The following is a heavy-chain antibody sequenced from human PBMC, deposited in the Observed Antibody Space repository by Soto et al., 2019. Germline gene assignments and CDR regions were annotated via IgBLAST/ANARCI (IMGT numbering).Heavy chain of an antibody. Sequence: SETLSLTCAVYGGSFSGYYWSWIRQPPGKGLEWIGEINHSGSTNYNPSLKSRVTISVDTSKNQFSLKLSSVTTADTAVYYCARGAGNYDILTGYYWSYYYYGMDVWGQGTMVTVSS. CDR1: GGSFSGYY. CDR3: ARGAGNYDILTGYYWSYYYYGMDV. J-gene: IGHJ6*02. V-gene: IGHV4-34*01. D-gene: IGHD3-9*01. CDR2: INHSGST.